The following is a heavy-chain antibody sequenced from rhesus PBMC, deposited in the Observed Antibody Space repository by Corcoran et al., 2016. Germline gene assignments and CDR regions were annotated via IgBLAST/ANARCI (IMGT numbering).Heavy chain of an antibody. V-gene: IGHV4S11*01. CDR2: HYGVGPTI. CDR1: GGSISGYF. J-gene: IGHJ6*01. D-gene: IGHD1-44*01. Sequence: QVQLQESGPALVKPTETLSLTGTVSGGSISGYFRNWIRKPPGKGLEWIGNHYGVGPTINSTPSLKSRVTLSADTSNNQVSLKLSSVTAADTAVYYCATRSGNSDYYGLDSWGQGVVVTVSS. CDR3: ATRSGNSDYYGLDS.